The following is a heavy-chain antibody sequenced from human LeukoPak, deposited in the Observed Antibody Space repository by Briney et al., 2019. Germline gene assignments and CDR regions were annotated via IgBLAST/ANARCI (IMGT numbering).Heavy chain of an antibody. CDR2: ISYDGSNK. D-gene: IGHD2-15*01. Sequence: GRSLRLSCAASGFTFSSYGMHWVRQAPGKGLEWVAVISYDGSNKYYADSVKGRFTISRDNSKNTLYLQMNSLRAEDTAVYYCAKVEGIVVVAANYGMDVWGQGTTVTVSS. J-gene: IGHJ6*02. CDR3: AKVEGIVVVAANYGMDV. CDR1: GFTFSSYG. V-gene: IGHV3-30*18.